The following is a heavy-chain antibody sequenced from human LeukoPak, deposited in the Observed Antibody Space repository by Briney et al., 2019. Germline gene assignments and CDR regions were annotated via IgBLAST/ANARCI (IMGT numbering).Heavy chain of an antibody. V-gene: IGHV4-39*07. CDR2: INHSGST. CDR3: ARPKHVVATSRDYFYGMDV. Sequence: SQTLSLTPTVSRDSITSGSYYWIWIRQPPRKGLEWIGEINHSGSTNYNPSLKSRITISTDTSKSQLSLKLSSVTAADTAVYYCARPKHVVATSRDYFYGMDVWGQGTTVTVSS. D-gene: IGHD5-12*01. CDR1: RDSITSGSYY. J-gene: IGHJ6*02.